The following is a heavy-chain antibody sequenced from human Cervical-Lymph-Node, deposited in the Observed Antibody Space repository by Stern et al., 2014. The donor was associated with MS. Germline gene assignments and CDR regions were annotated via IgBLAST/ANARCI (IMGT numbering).Heavy chain of an antibody. Sequence: VQLVESGPGLVKPSQTLSLTCTVSGGSISSGSYYWSWIRQPAGKGLEWIGRIYTSGSTNYNPSLKSRVTISVDKSKNQFSLKLSFVTAADTAVYYCARLYYDFWSGYHYYYYYGMDVWGQGTTVTVSS. V-gene: IGHV4-61*02. J-gene: IGHJ6*02. CDR3: ARLYYDFWSGYHYYYYYGMDV. CDR2: IYTSGST. D-gene: IGHD3-3*01. CDR1: GGSISSGSYY.